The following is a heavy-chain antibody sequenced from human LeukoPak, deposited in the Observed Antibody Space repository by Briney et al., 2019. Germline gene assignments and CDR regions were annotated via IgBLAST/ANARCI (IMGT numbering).Heavy chain of an antibody. J-gene: IGHJ3*02. Sequence: SETLSLTCAVYGGSFSGYYWSWIRQPPGKGLEWIGEINHSGSTNYNPSLKSRVTISVDTSKNQFSLKLSSVTAADTAVYYCARLLRDALDIWGQGTMVIVSS. CDR3: ARLLRDALDI. CDR1: GGSFSGYY. D-gene: IGHD2-15*01. V-gene: IGHV4-34*01. CDR2: INHSGST.